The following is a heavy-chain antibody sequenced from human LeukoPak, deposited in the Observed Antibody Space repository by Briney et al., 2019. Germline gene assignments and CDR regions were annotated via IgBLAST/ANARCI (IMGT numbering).Heavy chain of an antibody. CDR2: ISYDGSNK. V-gene: IGHV3-30-3*01. D-gene: IGHD6-19*01. Sequence: TGGFLRLSCAASGFTFSSYAMHWVRQAPGKGLEWVAVISYDGSNKYYADSVKGRFTISRDNSKNTLYLQMNSLRAEDTAVYYCARGSSGWPGHFDYWGQGTLVTVSS. CDR1: GFTFSSYA. CDR3: ARGSSGWPGHFDY. J-gene: IGHJ4*02.